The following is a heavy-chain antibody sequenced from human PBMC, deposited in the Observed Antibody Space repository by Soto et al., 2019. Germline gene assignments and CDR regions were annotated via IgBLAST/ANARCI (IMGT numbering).Heavy chain of an antibody. V-gene: IGHV3-33*01. Sequence: QVQLVESGGGVVQPGRSLRLSCAASEFTFSSYGMHWVRQAPGKGLEWVAVIWYDGSNKYYADSVKGRFTISRDNSKNTLYLQMNSLRAEDTAVYYCARDRSVAAAKRGYYYYGMDVWGQGTTVTVSS. D-gene: IGHD6-13*01. CDR1: EFTFSSYG. CDR2: IWYDGSNK. J-gene: IGHJ6*02. CDR3: ARDRSVAAAKRGYYYYGMDV.